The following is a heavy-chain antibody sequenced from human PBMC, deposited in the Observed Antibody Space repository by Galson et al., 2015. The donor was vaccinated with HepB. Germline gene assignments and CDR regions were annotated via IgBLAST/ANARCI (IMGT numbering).Heavy chain of an antibody. V-gene: IGHV1-69*13. J-gene: IGHJ6*02. CDR3: ARRAGGEQQLVRGPDYYYYGMDV. CDR2: IIPIFGTA. CDR1: GDTFSSYA. D-gene: IGHD6-13*01. Sequence: SVKVSCKASGDTFSSYAMSWVRQAPGQGLEWMGGIIPIFGTANYAQKFKGRVTITADEGTSTAYMELSSLRSEDTAVYYCARRAGGEQQLVRGPDYYYYGMDVWGQGTTVTVSS.